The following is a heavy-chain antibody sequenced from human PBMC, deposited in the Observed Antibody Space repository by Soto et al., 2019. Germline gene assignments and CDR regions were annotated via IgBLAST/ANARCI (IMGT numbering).Heavy chain of an antibody. J-gene: IGHJ4*02. CDR1: GGSISSGGYC. CDR2: IYEYGAT. CDR3: ARGTDTAERLYFDD. V-gene: IGHV4-30-2*01. D-gene: IGHD3-16*01. Sequence: QLQLQESGSGLVKPSQTLSLTCAVSGGSISSGGYCWSWIRQPPGKGLEWIGYIYEYGATSYSPSLKSRVTMSIDRSKNQFSLELNSVTAADTAVYYCARGTDTAERLYFDDWGQGTLVTVSS.